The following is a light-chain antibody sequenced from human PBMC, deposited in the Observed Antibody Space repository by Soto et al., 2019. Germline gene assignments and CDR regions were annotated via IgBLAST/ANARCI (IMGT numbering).Light chain of an antibody. CDR1: QSISSW. CDR2: KAS. Sequence: DIQMTQSPSTLSASVGDRVTITCRAGQSISSWLAWYQQKPGKAPKLLIYKASSLESGVPSRFSGSGSGTDFTLTISSLQPDDFATYYCQQYDSYSSLTFGGGTKAEIK. J-gene: IGKJ4*01. V-gene: IGKV1-5*03. CDR3: QQYDSYSSLT.